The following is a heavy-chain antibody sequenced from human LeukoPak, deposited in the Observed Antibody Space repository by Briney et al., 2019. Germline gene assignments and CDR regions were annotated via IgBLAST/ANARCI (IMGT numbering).Heavy chain of an antibody. CDR1: GFTVSGNY. Sequence: GGSLRLSCAASGFTVSGNYMRWVRQAPGKGLEWVSIIYSGGSTSYADSVKGRFTISRDNSKNTLYLQMNSLRAEDTAVYYCARSSGPDAPDYWGQGTLVTVSS. D-gene: IGHD7-27*01. CDR2: IYSGGST. J-gene: IGHJ4*02. V-gene: IGHV3-53*01. CDR3: ARSSGPDAPDY.